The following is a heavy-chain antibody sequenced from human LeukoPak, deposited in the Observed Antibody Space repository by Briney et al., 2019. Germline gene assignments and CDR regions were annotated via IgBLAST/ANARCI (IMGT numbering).Heavy chain of an antibody. V-gene: IGHV3-30-3*01. Sequence: PGRSLRLSCAATGFTFSSYAMHWVRQAPGKGLEWMTVISYDGSNKYYADSVRGRFTLSKDTSKNTLYVQMSSLRAEDTAVYYCARGDYYGSGSYPYYFDYWGQGTLVTVSS. CDR2: ISYDGSNK. CDR1: GFTFSSYA. D-gene: IGHD3-10*01. CDR3: ARGDYYGSGSYPYYFDY. J-gene: IGHJ4*02.